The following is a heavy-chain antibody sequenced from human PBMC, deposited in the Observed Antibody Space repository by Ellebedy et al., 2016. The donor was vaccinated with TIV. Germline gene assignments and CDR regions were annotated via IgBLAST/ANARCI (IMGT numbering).Heavy chain of an antibody. J-gene: IGHJ5*02. CDR2: ISSSSSYI. CDR1: GFTFSSYS. D-gene: IGHD4-11*01. V-gene: IGHV3-21*01. Sequence: GESLKISCAASGFTFSSYSMNWVRQAPGKRLEWVASISSSSSYIYYADSVKGRYTISSDNAKNSLYLQMNSLRAEDTAVYYCASSDYTNHNWFDPWGQGTLVTVSS. CDR3: ASSDYTNHNWFDP.